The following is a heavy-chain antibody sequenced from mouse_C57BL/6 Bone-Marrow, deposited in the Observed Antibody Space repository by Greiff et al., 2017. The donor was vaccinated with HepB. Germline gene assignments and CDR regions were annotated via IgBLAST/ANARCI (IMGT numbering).Heavy chain of an antibody. CDR1: GFTFSSYG. CDR3: ARRGYYYAMDY. V-gene: IGHV5-6*02. J-gene: IGHJ4*01. CDR2: ISSGGSYT. Sequence: DVKLVGSGGDLVKPGGSLKLSCAASGFTFSSYGMSWVRQTPDKRLEWVATISSGGSYTYYPDSVKGRFTISRDNAKNTLYLQMSSLKSEDTAMYYCARRGYYYAMDYWGQGTSVTVSS.